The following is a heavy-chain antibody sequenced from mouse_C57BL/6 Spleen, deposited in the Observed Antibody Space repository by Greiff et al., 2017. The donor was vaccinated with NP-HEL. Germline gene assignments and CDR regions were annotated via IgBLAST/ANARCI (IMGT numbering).Heavy chain of an antibody. J-gene: IGHJ4*01. D-gene: IGHD2-5*01. Sequence: EVHLVESGGGLVQPGGSLSLSCAASGFTFTDYYMSWVRQPPGKALEWLGFIRNKANGYTTEYSASVKGRFTISRDNSQSILYLQMNALRAEDSATYYCARSPYYSSGYAMDYWGQGTSVTVSS. CDR2: IRNKANGYTT. CDR3: ARSPYYSSGYAMDY. V-gene: IGHV7-3*01. CDR1: GFTFTDYY.